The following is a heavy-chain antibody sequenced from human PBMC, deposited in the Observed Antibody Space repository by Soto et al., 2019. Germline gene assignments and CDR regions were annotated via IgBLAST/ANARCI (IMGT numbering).Heavy chain of an antibody. CDR2: IDPSDSYT. D-gene: IGHD6-13*01. Sequence: GESLKISCKGSGYSFTSYWISWVRQMPGKVLEWMGRIDPSDSYTNYSPSFQGHVTISADKSISTAYLQWSSLKASDTAMYYCARPGAGAAAVPFLYDGMDVWGQGTTVTVSS. J-gene: IGHJ6*02. CDR1: GYSFTSYW. V-gene: IGHV5-10-1*01. CDR3: ARPGAGAAAVPFLYDGMDV.